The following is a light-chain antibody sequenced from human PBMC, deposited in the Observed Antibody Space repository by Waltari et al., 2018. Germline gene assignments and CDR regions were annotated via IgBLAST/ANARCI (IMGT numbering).Light chain of an antibody. J-gene: IGKJ5*01. CDR3: QQSWHLPPT. V-gene: IGKV1-39*01. CDR2: GTF. CDR1: QAIKIY. Sequence: DVQMTQSPSSLSASLGDRVTMTCRPSQAIKIYLDWYQQKPGKAPNLLIYGTFTLQSGVPSRFSGSASGTNFTLTIDSLQPEDFATYYCQQSWHLPPTFGQGTRLDIK.